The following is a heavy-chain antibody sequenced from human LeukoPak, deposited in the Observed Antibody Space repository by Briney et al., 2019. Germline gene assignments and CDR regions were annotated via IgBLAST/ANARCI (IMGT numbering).Heavy chain of an antibody. Sequence: GASVKVSCKASGYTFTSYGISWVRQAPGQGLEWMGRIIPILGIANYAQKFQGRVTITADKSTSTAYMELSSLRSEDTAVYYCARDLIVEMVIYYFDYWGQGTLVTVSS. D-gene: IGHD5-24*01. CDR3: ARDLIVEMVIYYFDY. CDR2: IIPILGIA. V-gene: IGHV1-69*04. CDR1: GYTFTSYG. J-gene: IGHJ4*02.